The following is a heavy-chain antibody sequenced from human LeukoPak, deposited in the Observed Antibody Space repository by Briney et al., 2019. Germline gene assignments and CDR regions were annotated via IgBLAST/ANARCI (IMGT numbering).Heavy chain of an antibody. CDR1: GYTFTSYD. D-gene: IGHD5-18*01. V-gene: IGHV1-8*01. J-gene: IGHJ4*02. CDR2: MNPNSGNT. Sequence: GASAKVSCKASGYTFTSYDINWVRQATGQGLEWMGWMNPNSGNTGYAQKFQGRITMTRNTSISTAYMELSSLKSEDTAVYYCARGLGRTAMVTRGGVRFDYWGQGTLVTVSS. CDR3: ARGLGRTAMVTRGGVRFDY.